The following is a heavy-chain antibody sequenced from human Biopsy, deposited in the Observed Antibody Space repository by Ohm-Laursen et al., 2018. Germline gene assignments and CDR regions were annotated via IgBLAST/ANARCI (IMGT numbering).Heavy chain of an antibody. J-gene: IGHJ4*02. CDR3: ARNTGWYGDLYYFDY. CDR1: GYTFTAYG. D-gene: IGHD6-19*01. CDR2: INPSGSTT. V-gene: IGHV1-46*01. Sequence: SVKVSCKTSGYTFTAYGISWVRQAPGQGLEWMGMINPSGSTTSYPQIFQGRVTMTRDTSKSTVYMELSSLRSADTAVYFCARNTGWYGDLYYFDYWGQGTLVTVSS.